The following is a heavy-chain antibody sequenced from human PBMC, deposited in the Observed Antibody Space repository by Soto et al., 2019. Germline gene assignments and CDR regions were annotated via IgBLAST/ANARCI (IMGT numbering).Heavy chain of an antibody. D-gene: IGHD2-21*01. CDR3: TRGGDAYKNGH. CDR2: IHYSGIT. J-gene: IGHJ4*02. Sequence: QVQLQESGPGLVKPSETLSLTCTVPGGSVSIGTYYWSWIRQPPGKGLEWIGFIHYSGITNYNPSLKSRVTMSVDTSKNQFSLKLTSVNAADTAVYYCTRGGDAYKNGHWGQGTLVTVYS. V-gene: IGHV4-61*01. CDR1: GGSVSIGTYY.